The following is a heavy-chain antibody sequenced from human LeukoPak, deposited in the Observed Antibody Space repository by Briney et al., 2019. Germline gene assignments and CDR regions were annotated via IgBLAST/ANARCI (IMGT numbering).Heavy chain of an antibody. V-gene: IGHV3-23*01. D-gene: IGHD4-17*01. Sequence: GGSLRLSCAASGFTFSSYAMSWVRQAPGKGLEWVSAISGSGGSTYYADFVKGRFTISRDNSKNTPYLQMNSLRAEDTAVYYCGKDRATVPRGNWFDPWGQGTLVTVSS. CDR1: GFTFSSYA. CDR2: ISGSGGST. J-gene: IGHJ5*02. CDR3: GKDRATVPRGNWFDP.